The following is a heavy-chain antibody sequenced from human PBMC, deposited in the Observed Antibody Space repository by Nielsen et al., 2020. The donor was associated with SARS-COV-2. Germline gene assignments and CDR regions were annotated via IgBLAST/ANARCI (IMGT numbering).Heavy chain of an antibody. V-gene: IGHV4-61*10. CDR1: GGSISSGSYY. CDR3: ARGELQYYYYGMDV. D-gene: IGHD1-7*01. CDR2: IYYSGGT. J-gene: IGHJ6*02. Sequence: SETLSLTCIVSGGSISSGSYYWSWIRQPAGKGLEWIGYIYYSGGTNYNPSLKSRVTISVDTSKNQFSLKLSSVTAADTAVYYCARGELQYYYYGMDVWGQGTTVTV.